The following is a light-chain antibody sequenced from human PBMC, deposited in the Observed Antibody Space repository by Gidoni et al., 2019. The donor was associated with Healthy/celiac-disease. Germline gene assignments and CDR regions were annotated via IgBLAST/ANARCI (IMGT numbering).Light chain of an antibody. CDR3: LQDYNYPPT. CDR2: AAS. CDR1: QGIRND. V-gene: IGKV1-6*01. Sequence: AIQMPPSPSSLSASVGDRVTITCRASQGIRNDLGWYQQKPGKAPKLLIYAASSLHSGVPSRFSGRGSGTDFTLTISSLQPEDFATYYCLQDYNYPPTFGGGTKVEIK. J-gene: IGKJ4*01.